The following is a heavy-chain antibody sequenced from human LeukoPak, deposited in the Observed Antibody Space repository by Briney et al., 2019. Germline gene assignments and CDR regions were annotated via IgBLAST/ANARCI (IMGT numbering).Heavy chain of an antibody. Sequence: GGSLRLSCAASGFTFSSYSMNWVRQAPGKGLEWVSSISSSSSYIYYADSVKGRFTISRDNAKNSLYLKMNSLRAEDTAVYYCARDPEWLRLHDAFDIWGQGTMVTVSS. J-gene: IGHJ3*02. V-gene: IGHV3-21*01. CDR1: GFTFSSYS. CDR3: ARDPEWLRLHDAFDI. CDR2: ISSSSSYI. D-gene: IGHD5-12*01.